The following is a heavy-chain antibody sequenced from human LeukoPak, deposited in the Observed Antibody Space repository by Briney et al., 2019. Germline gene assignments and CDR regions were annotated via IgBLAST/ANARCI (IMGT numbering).Heavy chain of an antibody. J-gene: IGHJ4*02. CDR3: ARDPYYYDSSGYYGMD. CDR1: GGSISSYY. V-gene: IGHV4-39*07. CDR2: IYYSGST. D-gene: IGHD3-22*01. Sequence: SETLSLTCTVSGGSISSYYWGWIRQPPGKGLEWIGSIYYSGSTYYNPSLKSRVTISVDTSKNQFSLKLSSVTAADTAVYYCARDPYYYDSSGYYGMDWGQGTLVTVSS.